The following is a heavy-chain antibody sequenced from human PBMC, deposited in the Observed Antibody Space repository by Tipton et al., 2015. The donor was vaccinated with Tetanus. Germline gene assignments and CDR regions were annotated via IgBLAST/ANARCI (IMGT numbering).Heavy chain of an antibody. CDR2: INHRGIA. V-gene: IGHV4-34*01. J-gene: IGHJ5*02. CDR1: GGSFSGYY. D-gene: IGHD3-22*01. CDR3: ARKPTKIPQAWFDP. Sequence: TLSLTCAVYGGSFSGYYWSWIRQSPGKGLEWIGEINHRGIADYKPSLESRVTISADSSKVQFSLTIRSMTVADTAFYYCARKPTKIPQAWFDPWGQGTLVTVSS.